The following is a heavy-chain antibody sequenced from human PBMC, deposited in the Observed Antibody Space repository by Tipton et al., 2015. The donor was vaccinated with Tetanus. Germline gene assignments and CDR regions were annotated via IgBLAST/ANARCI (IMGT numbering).Heavy chain of an antibody. CDR3: ARANYEFPNKGPFDS. Sequence: TLYLTCTVSGGSIRSGDYQWNWIRQPPGKGLEWLAYISDSGRTNSNYSLKSRITISRDTSKNQFSLRLTSVTAADTAVYYCARANYEFPNKGPFDSWGQGSLVIVSS. CDR2: ISDSGRT. D-gene: IGHD3-3*01. J-gene: IGHJ4*02. V-gene: IGHV4-61*08. CDR1: GGSIRSGDYQ.